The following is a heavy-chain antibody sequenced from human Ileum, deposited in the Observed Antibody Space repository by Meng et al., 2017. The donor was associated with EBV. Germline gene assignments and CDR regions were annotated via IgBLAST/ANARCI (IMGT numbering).Heavy chain of an antibody. Sequence: QISVNVSFPTPGNPTQTPTLTCTFSGFSLNTGGMAVSWIRQPPGKALEWLALIYWDDDKRYSPSLKTRLTITKDTSKNQVVLTMTNMDPVDTATYYRARRSFAAGSPDYWGQGTLVTVSS. V-gene: IGHV2-5*02. CDR1: GFSLNTGGMA. D-gene: IGHD3-10*01. CDR2: IYWDDDK. CDR3: ARRSFAAGSPDY. J-gene: IGHJ4*02.